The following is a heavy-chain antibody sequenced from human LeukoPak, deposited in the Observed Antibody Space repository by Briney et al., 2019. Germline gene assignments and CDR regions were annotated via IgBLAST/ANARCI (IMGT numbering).Heavy chain of an antibody. CDR2: INPNSGGT. CDR3: ARGVDSPVHCSSTSCYLGYYGMDV. D-gene: IGHD2-2*01. V-gene: IGHV1-2*02. CDR1: GYTFTGYY. Sequence: ASVKVSCKASGYTFTGYYMHWVRQAPGQGLEWMGWINPNSGGTNYAQKFQGRVTMTRDTSISTAYMELSRLRSDDTAVYYCARGVDSPVHCSSTSCYLGYYGMDVWGQGTTVTVSS. J-gene: IGHJ6*02.